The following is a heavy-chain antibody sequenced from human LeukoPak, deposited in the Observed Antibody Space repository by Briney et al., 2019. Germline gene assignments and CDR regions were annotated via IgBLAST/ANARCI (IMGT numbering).Heavy chain of an antibody. V-gene: IGHV1-46*01. CDR1: GYTFTSYY. D-gene: IGHD2-8*01. J-gene: IGHJ4*02. CDR2: INPSGGST. Sequence: VASVTVSCKASGYTFTSYYMHWVRQAPGQGLEWVGIINPSGGSTSYAQKFQGRVAMTRDTSTSTVYMELSSLRSEDTAVYYCARDCTNGVCYMNFDYWGQGTLVTVSS. CDR3: ARDCTNGVCYMNFDY.